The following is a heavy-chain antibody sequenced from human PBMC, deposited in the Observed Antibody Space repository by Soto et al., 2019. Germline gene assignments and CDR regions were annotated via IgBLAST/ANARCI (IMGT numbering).Heavy chain of an antibody. V-gene: IGHV4-39*01. J-gene: IGHJ6*02. CDR3: AXTSRDGYNWDYYYGMDV. CDR2: IYYSGST. CDR1: GGSISSSSYY. D-gene: IGHD5-12*01. Sequence: PSETLSLTCTVSGGSISSSSYYWGWIRQPPGKGLEWIGSIYYSGSTYYNPSLKSRVTISVDTSKNQFSLKLSSVTAADTAVYYCAXTSRDGYNWDYYYGMDVWGQGTTVTVSS.